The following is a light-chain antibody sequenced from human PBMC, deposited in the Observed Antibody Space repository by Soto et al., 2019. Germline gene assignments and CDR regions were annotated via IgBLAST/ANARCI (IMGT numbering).Light chain of an antibody. CDR3: QQSYSTPYT. J-gene: IGKJ2*01. CDR1: QSISSY. CDR2: AAS. V-gene: IGKV1-39*01. Sequence: DIQMTQSPSSLSASVGDRVTITCRARQSISSYLNWYQQKPGKAPKLLIYAASRLRSGVPSRFSGSGSGTDFTLTISSLQPEDFATYYCQQSYSTPYTCGQGTKLEIK.